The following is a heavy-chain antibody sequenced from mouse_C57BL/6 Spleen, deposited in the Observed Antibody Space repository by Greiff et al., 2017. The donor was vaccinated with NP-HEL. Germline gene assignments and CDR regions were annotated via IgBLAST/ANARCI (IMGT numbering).Heavy chain of an antibody. CDR3: AREAVVGYFDV. Sequence: VKLMESGPELVEPGASVKISCKASGYAFSSSWMNWVKQRPGKGLEWIGRIYPGDGDTNYNGKFKGKATLTADKSSSTAYMQLSSLTSEDSAVYFCAREAVVGYFDVWGTGTTVTVSS. J-gene: IGHJ1*03. CDR1: GYAFSSSW. V-gene: IGHV1-82*01. CDR2: IYPGDGDT. D-gene: IGHD1-1*01.